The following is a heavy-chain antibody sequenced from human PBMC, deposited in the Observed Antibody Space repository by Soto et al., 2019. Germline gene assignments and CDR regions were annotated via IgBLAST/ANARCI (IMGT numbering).Heavy chain of an antibody. D-gene: IGHD3-10*01. CDR1: GYTFTSYD. V-gene: IGHV1-8*01. CDR3: ARSWAYGSGSYSYYYYRMDV. Sequence: ASVKVSCKASGYTFTSYDINWVRQATGQGLEWMGWMNPNSGNTGYAQKFQGRVTMTRNTSISTAYMELSSLRSEDTAVYYCARSWAYGSGSYSYYYYRMDVWGQGTTVTVYS. J-gene: IGHJ6*02. CDR2: MNPNSGNT.